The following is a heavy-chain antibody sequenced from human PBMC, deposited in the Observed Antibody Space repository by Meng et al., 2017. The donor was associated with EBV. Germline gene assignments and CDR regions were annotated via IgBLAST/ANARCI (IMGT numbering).Heavy chain of an antibody. CDR1: GDSIISRSYY. CDR3: ARVSFYDYWSGYSFNWFDP. Sequence: QLQLYQSGPGLVKPSETLSLTCTVAGDSIISRSYYWGWIRQSPGKGLEWIGNVYYSGNSYYNPSLKSRVTISVDTSKNQFYLKLISVTAADTAVYFCARVSFYDYWSGYSFNWFDPWGQGTLVNVSS. CDR2: VYYSGNS. D-gene: IGHD3-3*01. J-gene: IGHJ5*02. V-gene: IGHV4-39*01.